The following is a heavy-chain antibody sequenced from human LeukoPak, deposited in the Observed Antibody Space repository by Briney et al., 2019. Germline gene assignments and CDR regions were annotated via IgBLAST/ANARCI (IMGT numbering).Heavy chain of an antibody. CDR1: GFTFSNYA. J-gene: IGHJ4*02. CDR3: AKDRRDSSGWFRTDDY. V-gene: IGHV3-23*01. CDR2: ISGSGDRT. D-gene: IGHD6-19*01. Sequence: GGSLRLSCAASGFTFSNYAMSWVRQAPGKGLERVSVISGSGDRTYYADSVKGRFTISRDNPKNTLYIQMNSLTAEDTAIYYCAKDRRDSSGWFRTDDYWGQGTLVTVSS.